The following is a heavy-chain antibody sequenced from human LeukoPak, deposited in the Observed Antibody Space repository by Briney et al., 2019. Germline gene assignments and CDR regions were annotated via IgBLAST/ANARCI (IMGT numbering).Heavy chain of an antibody. J-gene: IGHJ4*02. CDR3: ARGSDYFDC. V-gene: IGHV4-30-2*01. D-gene: IGHD3-10*01. Sequence: SETLSLTCTVSGGPISSGGYSWSWIRQPPGKGLEYIGYIYHTRITYSRPSLKSRVTISVDRSKNQFSLKLTSVTAADTAVYYCARGSDYFDCWGQGTLVTVSS. CDR2: IYHTRIT. CDR1: GGPISSGGYS.